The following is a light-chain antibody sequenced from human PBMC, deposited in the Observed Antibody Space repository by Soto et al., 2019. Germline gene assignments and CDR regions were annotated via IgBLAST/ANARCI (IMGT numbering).Light chain of an antibody. CDR1: QVISSW. CDR2: KAS. J-gene: IGKJ4*01. Sequence: DVQMTQSPSSLSASVGDRVTITCRASQVISSWLVWYQQKPGNAPELLIYKASTLQGGVPSRFSGAESGTEFTLPISVFEPAAVEPYYCYPASTFPFTFGDGTEVRIK. CDR3: YPASTFPFT. V-gene: IGKV1-12*01.